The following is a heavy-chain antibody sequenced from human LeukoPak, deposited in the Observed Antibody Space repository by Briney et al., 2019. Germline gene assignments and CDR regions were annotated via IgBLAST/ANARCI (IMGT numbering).Heavy chain of an antibody. CDR2: IYYSGST. Sequence: SETLSLTCTVSGGSISSSSYYWGWIRQPPGKGLEWIGSIYYSGSTYYNPSLKSRVTISVDTSKNQFSLKLSSVTAADTAVYYCARVDGSYLDFDYWGQGTLVTVSS. J-gene: IGHJ4*02. CDR3: ARVDGSYLDFDY. CDR1: GGSISSSSYY. V-gene: IGHV4-39*07. D-gene: IGHD1-26*01.